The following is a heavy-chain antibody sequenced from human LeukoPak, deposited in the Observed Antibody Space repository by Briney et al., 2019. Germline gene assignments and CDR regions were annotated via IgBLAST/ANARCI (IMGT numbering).Heavy chain of an antibody. Sequence: ASVKVSCKASGYTFTGYYMHWVRQAPGQGLEWMGWINPHTGGTNYAQKFQGRVTITRDTSASTAYMELSSLRSEDMAVYYCAREEYSSSLGYFDYWGQGTLVTVSS. V-gene: IGHV1-2*02. J-gene: IGHJ4*02. CDR2: INPHTGGT. CDR3: AREEYSSSLGYFDY. CDR1: GYTFTGYY. D-gene: IGHD6-6*01.